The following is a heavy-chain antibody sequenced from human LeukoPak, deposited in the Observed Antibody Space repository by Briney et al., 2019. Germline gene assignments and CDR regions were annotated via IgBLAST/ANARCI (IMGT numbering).Heavy chain of an antibody. V-gene: IGHV3-23*01. Sequence: GGSLRLSCAASVFTFSTYAMSWVRQAPGKGLEWVSAISPDGTGTYYAASVKGRFTISRENSMNTSFLQMNSLRADDTAIYYCAKDEGHFDYWGQGTLVTVSS. J-gene: IGHJ4*02. CDR2: ISPDGTGT. CDR3: AKDEGHFDY. CDR1: VFTFSTYA.